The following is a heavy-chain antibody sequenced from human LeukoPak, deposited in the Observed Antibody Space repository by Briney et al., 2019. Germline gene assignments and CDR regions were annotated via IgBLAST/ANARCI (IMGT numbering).Heavy chain of an antibody. Sequence: SVKVSCKASGGIFSTYAMMWLRQAPGQGLEWLGGIIPVFETGTYAQKFQGRVSITRDESTDTAYMELRSLRSDDTAVYYCARINGDYGGVLDYWGQGTLVTVSS. CDR1: GGIFSTYA. CDR3: ARINGDYGGVLDY. J-gene: IGHJ4*02. CDR2: IIPVFETG. V-gene: IGHV1-69*05. D-gene: IGHD4-17*01.